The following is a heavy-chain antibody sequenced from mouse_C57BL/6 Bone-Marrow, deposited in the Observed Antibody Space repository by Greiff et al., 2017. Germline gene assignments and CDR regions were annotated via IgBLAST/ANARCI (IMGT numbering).Heavy chain of an antibody. Sequence: EVQVVESGGGLVKPGGSLKLSCAASGFTFSSYAMSWVRQTPEKRLEWVATISDGGSYTYYPDNVKGRFTISRDNAKNNLYLQMSHLKSEDTAMYYCAREGYYYGSSYDLLYAMDYWGQGTSVTVSS. CDR3: AREGYYYGSSYDLLYAMDY. J-gene: IGHJ4*01. D-gene: IGHD1-1*01. V-gene: IGHV5-4*01. CDR2: ISDGGSYT. CDR1: GFTFSSYA.